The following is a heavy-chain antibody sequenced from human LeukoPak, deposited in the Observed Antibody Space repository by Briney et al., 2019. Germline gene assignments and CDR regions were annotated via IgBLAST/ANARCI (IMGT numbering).Heavy chain of an antibody. CDR2: INGDGRNI. J-gene: IGHJ6*03. V-gene: IGHV3-74*01. Sequence: GSLRLSCEASGFTFSSYWMHWVRQDPRKGLVWVSRINGDGRNINYADSVRGRFTTSRDNAKNTLYLQMNTLRVEDTAVYYCAKASYYYYYMDVWGKGTTVTVSS. CDR3: AKASYYYYYMDV. CDR1: GFTFSSYW.